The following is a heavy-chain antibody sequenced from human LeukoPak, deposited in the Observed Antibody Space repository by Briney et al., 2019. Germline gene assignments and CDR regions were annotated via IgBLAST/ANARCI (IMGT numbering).Heavy chain of an antibody. CDR3: ARAGFSTSRDF. V-gene: IGHV3-7*03. J-gene: IGHJ4*02. CDR1: GFTFSSCW. D-gene: IGHD2-2*01. Sequence: GGSLRLSCAASGFTFSSCWMSWVRQAPGRGLEWVANINEGGSEGYYVDSLKGRFTISRDNAKNSLYLQMNSLRAEDTAVYYCARAGFSTSRDFWGQGTLVTVSS. CDR2: INEGGSEG.